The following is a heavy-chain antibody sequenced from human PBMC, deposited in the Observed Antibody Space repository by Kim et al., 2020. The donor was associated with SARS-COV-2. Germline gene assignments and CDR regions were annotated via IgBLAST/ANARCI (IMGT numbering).Heavy chain of an antibody. CDR2: INTNTGNP. V-gene: IGHV7-4-1*02. J-gene: IGHJ6*02. Sequence: ASVKVSCKASGYTFTTYAIHWVRQAPGQGPEWMGWINTNTGNPTYGQGFTGRFVFSLDTSVSTAYLQISSLKAEDTAVYYCARRDLELVHFQYGLDVWGQGTTVTVSS. CDR1: GYTFTTYA. CDR3: ARRDLELVHFQYGLDV. D-gene: IGHD1-7*01.